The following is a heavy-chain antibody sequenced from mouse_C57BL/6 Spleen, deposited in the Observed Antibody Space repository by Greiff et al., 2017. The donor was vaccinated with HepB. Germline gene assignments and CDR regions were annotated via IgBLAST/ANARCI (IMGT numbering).Heavy chain of an antibody. J-gene: IGHJ2*01. Sequence: QVQLQQSGAELVRPGSSVKLSCKASSYTFTSYWMDWVKQRPGQGLEWIGNIYPSDSETHYNQKFKDKATLTVDKSSSTAYMQLSSLTSEDSAVYYCAIYDYDEDYWGQGTTLTVSS. D-gene: IGHD2-4*01. CDR3: AIYDYDEDY. CDR1: SYTFTSYW. CDR2: IYPSDSET. V-gene: IGHV1-61*01.